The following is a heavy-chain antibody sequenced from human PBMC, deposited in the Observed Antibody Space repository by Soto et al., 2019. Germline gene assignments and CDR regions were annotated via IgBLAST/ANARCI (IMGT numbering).Heavy chain of an antibody. V-gene: IGHV1-18*01. CDR3: GRCRTDSYDKHV. Sequence: ASVKVSCKASGYSFSNYGIAWVRQAPGQGPEWMGWISPYNGSTNYAQNVKGRAVMTTDISTNTVYLELRRLRSDDTANNYCGRCRTDSYDKHVWGKG. D-gene: IGHD2-8*02. CDR2: ISPYNGST. CDR1: GYSFSNYG. J-gene: IGHJ6*03.